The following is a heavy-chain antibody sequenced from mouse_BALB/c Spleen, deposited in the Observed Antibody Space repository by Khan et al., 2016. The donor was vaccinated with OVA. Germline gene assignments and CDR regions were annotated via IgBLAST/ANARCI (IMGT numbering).Heavy chain of an antibody. J-gene: IGHJ3*01. CDR1: GYTFTDYN. CDR3: AREWGAWFPY. CDR2: IYPGSGNT. V-gene: IGHV1-77*01. Sequence: QVQLKESGAELARPGASVKLSCKASGYTFTDYNINWVKQRTGQGLEWIGEIYPGSGNTYYNEKFKGKATLTADKSSSTAYMQLSSLTSEDSAVYLCAREWGAWFPYWGQGTLVTVSA.